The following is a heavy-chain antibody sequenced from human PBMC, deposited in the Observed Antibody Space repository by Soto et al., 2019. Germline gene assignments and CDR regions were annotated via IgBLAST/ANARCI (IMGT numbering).Heavy chain of an antibody. CDR3: ARDLIRGYSGYVFDY. J-gene: IGHJ4*02. Sequence: ASVKVSCKASGYTFTGYYMHWVRQAPGQGLEWMGWINPNSGGTNYAQKFQGWVTMTRDTSISTAYMELSRLRSDDTAVYYCARDLIRGYSGYVFDYWGQGTLVTVSS. CDR2: INPNSGGT. D-gene: IGHD5-12*01. V-gene: IGHV1-2*04. CDR1: GYTFTGYY.